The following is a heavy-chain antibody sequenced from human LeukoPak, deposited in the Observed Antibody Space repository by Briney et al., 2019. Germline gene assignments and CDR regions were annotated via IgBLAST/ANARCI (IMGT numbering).Heavy chain of an antibody. CDR1: GFTFSSYT. Sequence: GGSLRLSCAASGFTFSSYTMNWVRQAAGKGLEWVSSIGGSSRDIYDADSVKGRFTISRDNAKNSLYLQMNSLSAEDTAVYYCARHFEGFDIWGQGTVVTVFS. J-gene: IGHJ3*02. D-gene: IGHD3-9*01. V-gene: IGHV3-21*01. CDR3: ARHFEGFDI. CDR2: IGGSSRDI.